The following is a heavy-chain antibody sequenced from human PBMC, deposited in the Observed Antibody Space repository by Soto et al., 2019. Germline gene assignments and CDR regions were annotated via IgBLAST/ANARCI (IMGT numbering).Heavy chain of an antibody. D-gene: IGHD2-21*02. J-gene: IGHJ3*02. CDR2: IHYSGST. CDR3: ARGVLAYCGGDCYIGAFDI. Sequence: ETLPATYRVSGGSISSYFWSWFRQPPGKGLEWIGYIHYSGSTNSNPSLKSRVTISVDTSKNQFSLKLSSVTAADTAVYYCARGVLAYCGGDCYIGAFDIWGQGTLVT. CDR1: GGSISSYF. V-gene: IGHV4-59*01.